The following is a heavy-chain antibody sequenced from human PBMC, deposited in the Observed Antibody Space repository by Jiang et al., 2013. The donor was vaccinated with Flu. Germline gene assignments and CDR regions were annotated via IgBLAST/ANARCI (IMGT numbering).Heavy chain of an antibody. CDR3: ARDIALIPGAMHY. V-gene: IGHV4-61*01. CDR2: IYYSGST. Sequence: PSETLSLTCSVSGGSVNSGYYYWSWIRQPPGKGLEWVGYIYYSGSTNYNPSLKSRVTISLDTSKTQFSLKLSSVTAADTAVYYCARDIALIPGAMHYWGQGTLVTVSS. J-gene: IGHJ4*02. D-gene: IGHD2-2*01. CDR1: GGSVNSGYYY.